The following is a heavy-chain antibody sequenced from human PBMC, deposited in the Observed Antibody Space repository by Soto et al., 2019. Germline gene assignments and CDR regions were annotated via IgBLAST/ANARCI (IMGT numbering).Heavy chain of an antibody. J-gene: IGHJ3*02. Sequence: QVQLQESGPGLVKPSETLSLTCTVSGGSISSYYWSWIRQPPGKGLEWIGYIYYSGSTNYNPSLKSRVTISVDTSKNQFSLKLSSVTAADTAVYYCARGTEGSAVAFDIWGQGTMVTVSS. D-gene: IGHD2-15*01. CDR2: IYYSGST. CDR3: ARGTEGSAVAFDI. CDR1: GGSISSYY. V-gene: IGHV4-59*01.